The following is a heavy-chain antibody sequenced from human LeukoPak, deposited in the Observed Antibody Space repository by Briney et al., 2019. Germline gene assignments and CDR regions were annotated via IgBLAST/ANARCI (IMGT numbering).Heavy chain of an antibody. J-gene: IGHJ4*02. Sequence: ASVKVSCKASGYTFTSYGISWVRQAPGQGLEWVGWISAYNGNTNYAQKLQGRVTMTTDTSTSTAYMELRSLRSDDTAVYYCARAPYDILTGYHPPLDYWGQGTLVTVSS. D-gene: IGHD3-9*01. CDR2: ISAYNGNT. CDR3: ARAPYDILTGYHPPLDY. V-gene: IGHV1-18*01. CDR1: GYTFTSYG.